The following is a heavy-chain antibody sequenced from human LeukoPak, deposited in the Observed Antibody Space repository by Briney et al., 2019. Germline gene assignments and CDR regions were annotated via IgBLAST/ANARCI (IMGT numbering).Heavy chain of an antibody. CDR3: ARDLDYGDYYFDY. J-gene: IGHJ4*02. CDR1: GFTFSSYW. V-gene: IGHV3-7*01. D-gene: IGHD4-17*01. CDR2: IKQDGSEK. Sequence: GGSLRLSRAASGFTFSSYWMSWVRQAPGKGLEWVANIKQDGSEKYFVDSMKGRFTISRDNAKNSLYLQMNSLRADDTAVYYCARDLDYGDYYFDYWGQGTLVTVSS.